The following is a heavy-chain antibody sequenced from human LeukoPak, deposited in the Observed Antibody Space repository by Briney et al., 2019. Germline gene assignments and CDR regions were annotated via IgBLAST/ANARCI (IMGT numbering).Heavy chain of an antibody. Sequence: PGGSLRLSCAASGFTFSSYGMRWVRQAPGQGLEWVAVIWYDGSNKYYADSVRGRFTISRDNSKNTLYLQMNSLRAEDTAVYYCARSPVLLWFGEFDPWGQGTLVTVSS. CDR3: ARSPVLLWFGEFDP. CDR1: GFTFSSYG. V-gene: IGHV3-33*01. CDR2: IWYDGSNK. D-gene: IGHD3-10*01. J-gene: IGHJ5*02.